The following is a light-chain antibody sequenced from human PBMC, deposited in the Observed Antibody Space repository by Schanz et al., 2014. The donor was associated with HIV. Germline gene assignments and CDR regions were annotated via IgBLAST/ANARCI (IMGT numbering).Light chain of an antibody. CDR2: GAS. V-gene: IGKV3-20*01. CDR3: QQFGISPPWT. J-gene: IGKJ1*01. CDR1: QSVSSSY. Sequence: EIVLTQSPGTLSLSPGERATLSCRASQSVSSSYLAWYQQKPGQAPRLLIYGASSRATGIPDRFSGSGSGTDFTLTISRVEPEDYAVYYCQQFGISPPWTFGQGTKVEI.